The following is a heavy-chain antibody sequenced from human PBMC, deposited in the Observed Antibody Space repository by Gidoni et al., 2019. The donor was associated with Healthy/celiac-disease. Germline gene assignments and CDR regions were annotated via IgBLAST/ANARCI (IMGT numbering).Heavy chain of an antibody. V-gene: IGHV4-39*01. J-gene: IGHJ4*02. D-gene: IGHD6-19*01. CDR1: GCSISSSSYY. CDR2: IYYSGSN. CDR3: RAVAGTYNLDFDF. Sequence: QLQLQESVPGLVKPSETLSLTCTVSGCSISSSSYYWGWIRQPPGKGLEWIGSIYYSGSNYYNPSLKSRVTISVDTSKKQFSLKLSSVTAAVTAVYYCRAVAGTYNLDFDFWGQGTLVTVSS.